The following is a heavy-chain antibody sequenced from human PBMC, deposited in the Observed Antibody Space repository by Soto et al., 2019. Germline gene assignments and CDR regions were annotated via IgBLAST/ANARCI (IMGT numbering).Heavy chain of an antibody. J-gene: IGHJ5*02. Sequence: QVQLQESGPGLVKPSQTLSLTCTVSGGSISSGGYYWSWIRQHPGKGLEWIGYIYYSGSTYYNPSLKSRVXXSXDXXKNQSSLKLSSVTAADTAVYYCARERQGVRGGFDPWGQGTLVTVSS. CDR3: ARERQGVRGGFDP. CDR1: GGSISSGGYY. D-gene: IGHD3-10*01. V-gene: IGHV4-31*03. CDR2: IYYSGST.